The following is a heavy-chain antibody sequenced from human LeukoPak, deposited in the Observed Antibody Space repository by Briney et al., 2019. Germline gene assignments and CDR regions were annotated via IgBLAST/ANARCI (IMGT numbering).Heavy chain of an antibody. D-gene: IGHD6-13*01. Sequence: SVKVSCKASGGTFSSYTISWVRQAPGQGLEWMGRIIPILGIANYAQKFQGRVTVTADKSTSTAYMELSSLRSEDTAVYYCAILNEVAAAGTTLDYYYGMDVWGQGTTVTVSS. CDR3: AILNEVAAAGTTLDYYYGMDV. V-gene: IGHV1-69*02. CDR2: IIPILGIA. J-gene: IGHJ6*02. CDR1: GGTFSSYT.